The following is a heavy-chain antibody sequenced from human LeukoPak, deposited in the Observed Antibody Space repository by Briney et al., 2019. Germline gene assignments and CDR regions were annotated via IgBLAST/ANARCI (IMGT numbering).Heavy chain of an antibody. J-gene: IGHJ4*02. V-gene: IGHV2-70*04. CDR3: ARIGPYDSSGYYLFDY. D-gene: IGHD3-22*01. Sequence: ESGPTLVNPTQTLTLTCAFSGFSLSTSGMRVSWIRQPPGKALEWLARIDWDDDKFYGTSLKTRLTISKDTSKNQVVLTMTNMDPVDTATYYCARIGPYDSSGYYLFDYWGQGTLVTVSS. CDR1: GFSLSTSGMR. CDR2: IDWDDDK.